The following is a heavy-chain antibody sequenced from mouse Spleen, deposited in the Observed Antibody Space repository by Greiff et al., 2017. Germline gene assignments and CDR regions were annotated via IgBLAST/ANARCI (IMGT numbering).Heavy chain of an antibody. J-gene: IGHJ1*01. V-gene: IGHV5-6*01. CDR1: GFTFSSYG. D-gene: IGHD2-10*02. CDR2: FSSGGSYT. Sequence: EVKLVESGGDLVKPGGSLKLSCAASGFTFSSYGMSWVRQTPDKRLEWVATFSSGGSYTYYPDSVKGRFTISRDNAKNTLYLQMSSLKSEDTAMYYCARPEYGNYDWYFDVWGAGTTVTVSS. CDR3: ARPEYGNYDWYFDV.